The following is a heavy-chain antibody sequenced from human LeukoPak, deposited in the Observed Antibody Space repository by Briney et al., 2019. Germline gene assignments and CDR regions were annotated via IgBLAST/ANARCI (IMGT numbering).Heavy chain of an antibody. V-gene: IGHV4-39*07. CDR2: MHHIGTN. CDR3: ARGRRYDTSGYKTFGWYLDL. Sequence: SETLSLTCTVSGGSVTTSRYYWSWIRQPPGRGLEWIGSMHHIGTNHQNPSLNSRVTISVDTSKNQISLRLSSVTAADTAVYYCARGRRYDTSGYKTFGWYLDLWGRGTLVTVSS. CDR1: GGSVTTSRYY. D-gene: IGHD3-22*01. J-gene: IGHJ2*01.